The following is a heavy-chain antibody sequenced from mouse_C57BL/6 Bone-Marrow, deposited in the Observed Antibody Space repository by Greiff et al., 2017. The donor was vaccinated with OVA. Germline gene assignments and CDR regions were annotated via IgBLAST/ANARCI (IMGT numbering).Heavy chain of an antibody. CDR3: ARDGDYYYGSSYLAWFAY. V-gene: IGHV3-6*01. CDR2: ISYDGSN. Sequence: EVKLQESGPGLVKPSQSLSLTCSVTGYSITSGYYWNWIRQFPGNKLEWMGYISYDGSNNYNPSLKNRISITRDTSKNQFFLKLNSVTTEDTATYYCARDGDYYYGSSYLAWFAYWGQGTLVTVSA. D-gene: IGHD1-1*01. CDR1: GYSITSGYY. J-gene: IGHJ3*01.